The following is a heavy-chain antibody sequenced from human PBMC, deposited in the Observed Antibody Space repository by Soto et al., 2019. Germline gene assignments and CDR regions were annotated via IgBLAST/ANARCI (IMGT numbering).Heavy chain of an antibody. D-gene: IGHD3-3*01. CDR3: ASSPRSGSVPNWFDP. CDR2: IIPLTGIG. J-gene: IGHJ5*02. Sequence: ASVKVSCKASGGTFRNYIISWVRQAPGHGLEWMGRIIPLTGIGKYAQKFQGRVTITAVQSTSVAYMELNSLRSEDTAVYYCASSPRSGSVPNWFDPWGQGTLVTVSS. CDR1: GGTFRNYI. V-gene: IGHV1-69*02.